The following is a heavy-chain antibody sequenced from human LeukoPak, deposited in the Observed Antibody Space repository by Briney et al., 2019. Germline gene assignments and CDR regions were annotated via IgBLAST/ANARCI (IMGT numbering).Heavy chain of an antibody. CDR3: ARQGVATAIDY. Sequence: PSETLSLTCTVPGGSISNYYWGWIRQPAGKGLEWICRISASGNTNYNPSLKSRVTMSADTSMNLFALKLSSVTAADTAVYYCARQGVATAIDYWGQGTLVTVSS. J-gene: IGHJ4*02. CDR1: GGSISNYY. CDR2: ISASGNT. V-gene: IGHV4-4*07. D-gene: IGHD2-21*02.